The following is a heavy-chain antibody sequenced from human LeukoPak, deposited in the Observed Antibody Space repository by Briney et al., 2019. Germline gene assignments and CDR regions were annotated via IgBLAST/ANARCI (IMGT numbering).Heavy chain of an antibody. V-gene: IGHV5-51*01. CDR1: GYSFTSYW. CDR2: IYPGDSDA. D-gene: IGHD1-26*01. Sequence: PGESLKISFKGSGYSFTSYWIGWVRQMPGKGLEWMGSIYPGDSDATYNPSFQGHVTISADKSISTAYLQWTSLNASGTAMYRARLLGDPASGAAAYCGQGTLVTASS. J-gene: IGHJ4*02. CDR3: RLLGDPASGAAAY.